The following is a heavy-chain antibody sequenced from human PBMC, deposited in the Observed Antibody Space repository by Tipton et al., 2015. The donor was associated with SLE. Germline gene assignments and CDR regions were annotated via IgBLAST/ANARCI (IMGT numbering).Heavy chain of an antibody. CDR3: ARMWRAARGYFDL. V-gene: IGHV4-59*12. Sequence: TLSLTCTVSGGSISSYYWSWIRQPPGKGLEWIGYIYYSGSTYSNPSLKSRVTISVDTSKNQFSLKLSSVTAADTAVYYCARMWRAARGYFDLWGRGTLVTVSS. J-gene: IGHJ2*01. D-gene: IGHD6-6*01. CDR2: IYYSGST. CDR1: GGSISSYY.